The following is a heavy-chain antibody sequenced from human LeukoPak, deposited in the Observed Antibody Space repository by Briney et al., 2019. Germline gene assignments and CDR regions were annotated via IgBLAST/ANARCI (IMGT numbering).Heavy chain of an antibody. CDR3: ARSTNFSSGLGW. V-gene: IGHV1-2*02. J-gene: IGHJ4*02. D-gene: IGHD6-19*01. Sequence: ASVKVSCKASGYTFTGYYMHWVRQAPGQGLEWMGWINPNSGGTNYAQKFQGRVTMTRDTSISTAYMELSRLRSDDTAVYYCARSTNFSSGLGWWGQGTLVTASS. CDR2: INPNSGGT. CDR1: GYTFTGYY.